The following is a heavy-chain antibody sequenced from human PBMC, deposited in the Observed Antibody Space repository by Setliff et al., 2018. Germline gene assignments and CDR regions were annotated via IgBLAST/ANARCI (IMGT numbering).Heavy chain of an antibody. CDR2: IYPGDSDA. J-gene: IGHJ4*02. CDR1: GYNFTTYW. Sequence: GESLKISCKGSGYNFTTYWIGWVRQMPGEGLEWMGIIYPGDSDARYSPSFQGQVTFSADKSISTAYLQWSSLKASDIGIYYCARDSDSGYDYWGQGTLVTVSS. D-gene: IGHD5-12*01. CDR3: ARDSDSGYDY. V-gene: IGHV5-51*01.